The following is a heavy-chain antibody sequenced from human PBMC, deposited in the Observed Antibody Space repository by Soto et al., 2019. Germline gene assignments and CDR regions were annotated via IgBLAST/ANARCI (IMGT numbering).Heavy chain of an antibody. Sequence: PGGSLRLSCEASGFAFSSYAMHWVRQAPGKGLEWVGVISYDGNYIYYADSVKGRFAISRDNSKNTLYVQVSSLRPEDTAVYYCAKGILSATIGPYAMDVWGQGTTVTVSS. CDR1: GFAFSSYA. D-gene: IGHD3-16*01. V-gene: IGHV3-30*18. CDR3: AKGILSATIGPYAMDV. J-gene: IGHJ6*02. CDR2: ISYDGNYI.